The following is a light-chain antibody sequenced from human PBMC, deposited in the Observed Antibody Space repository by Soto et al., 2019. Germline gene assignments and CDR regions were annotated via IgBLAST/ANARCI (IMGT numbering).Light chain of an antibody. CDR2: AAF. CDR1: QGLXSN. V-gene: IGKV3-15*01. Sequence: TQCAFPLSVSPCESVTLSCRASQGLXSNLAWYQQKPGQAPSLLXSAAFTRATGIPASLSGTGSGTEFTLTISSLQSEYCAAYYCQQYKGGPRTFGQGTKVDI. J-gene: IGKJ1*01. CDR3: QQYKGGPRT.